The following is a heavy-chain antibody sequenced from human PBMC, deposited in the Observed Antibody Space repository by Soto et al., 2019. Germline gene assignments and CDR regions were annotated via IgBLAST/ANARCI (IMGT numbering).Heavy chain of an antibody. CDR1: GGTFSSYA. J-gene: IGHJ4*02. CDR2: IIPIFGTA. D-gene: IGHD1-1*01. CDR3: ASSSGTTSPSADY. V-gene: IGHV1-69*13. Sequence: SVKVSCKASGGTFSSYAISWVRQAPGQGLEWMGGIIPIFGTANYAQKFQGRVTITADESTSTAYMELSSLRSEDTAVYYCASSSGTTSPSADYWGQGTLVTVSS.